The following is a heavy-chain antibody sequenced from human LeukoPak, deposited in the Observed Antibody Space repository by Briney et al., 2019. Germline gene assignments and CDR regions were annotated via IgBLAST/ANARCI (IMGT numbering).Heavy chain of an antibody. J-gene: IGHJ4*02. CDR1: GYTFTGYY. D-gene: IGHD2/OR15-2a*01. V-gene: IGHV1-2*02. CDR2: INPNSGGT. CDR3: ARDFLNYFDY. Sequence: ASVKVSYMASGYTFTGYYMHGVRQAPGQGLEWMGWINPNSGGTNYAQKFQGRVTMTRDTSISTAYMELSRLRSDDTAVYYCARDFLNYFDYWGQGHVVRVSS.